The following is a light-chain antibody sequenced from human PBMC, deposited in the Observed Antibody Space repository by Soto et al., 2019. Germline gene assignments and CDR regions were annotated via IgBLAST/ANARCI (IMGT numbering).Light chain of an antibody. CDR1: QGYRSD. J-gene: IGKJ3*01. CDR3: QQNYGTPFT. CDR2: AAS. Sequence: IQVTQSPSSLSASVGDRVTITCRASQGYRSDLGWYQQKPGKAPKLLIYAASRLQSGVPSRFSGSGSGTDFTLTISSLQPEDFATYYCQQNYGTPFTFGPGTKVDIK. V-gene: IGKV1-39*01.